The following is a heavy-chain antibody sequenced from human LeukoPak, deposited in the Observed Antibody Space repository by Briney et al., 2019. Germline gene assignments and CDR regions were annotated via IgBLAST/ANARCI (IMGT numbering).Heavy chain of an antibody. Sequence: SETLSPTCTVSGGSISSYYWSWIRQPPGKGLEWIGYIYYSGSTNYNPSLKSRVTISVDTSKNQFSLKLSSVTAADTAVYYCARDRIQLLDYWGQGTLVTVSS. V-gene: IGHV4-59*01. CDR1: GGSISSYY. CDR3: ARDRIQLLDY. J-gene: IGHJ4*02. D-gene: IGHD5-18*01. CDR2: IYYSGST.